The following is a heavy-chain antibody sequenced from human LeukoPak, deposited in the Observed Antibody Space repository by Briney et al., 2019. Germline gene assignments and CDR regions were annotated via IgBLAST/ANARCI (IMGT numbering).Heavy chain of an antibody. V-gene: IGHV3-7*01. CDR1: GFTLSRHW. CDR2: IKKDGSEK. Sequence: GGSLRLSCVASGFTLSRHWMSWVRQAPGSGLEWVANIKKDGSEKNYVDSVKGRFTISRDNAKNLVYLQMTSLRVEDTATYYCAREGSGYDYWGQGTLVVVSS. D-gene: IGHD2-15*01. J-gene: IGHJ4*02. CDR3: AREGSGYDY.